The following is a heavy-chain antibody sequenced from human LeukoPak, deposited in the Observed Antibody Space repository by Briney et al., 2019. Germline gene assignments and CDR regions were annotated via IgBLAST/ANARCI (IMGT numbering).Heavy chain of an antibody. CDR2: IYHSGST. D-gene: IGHD5-12*01. J-gene: IGHJ3*02. CDR1: GGSISSGGYS. V-gene: IGHV4-30-2*01. CDR3: ARGGYSGYDDAFDI. Sequence: LQTLSLTCAVSGGSISSGGYSWSWIRQPPGKGLEWIGYIYHSGSTYYNPSLKSRVTISVDRSKNQFSLKLSSVTAADTAVYYCARGGYSGYDDAFDIWGQGTMVTVSS.